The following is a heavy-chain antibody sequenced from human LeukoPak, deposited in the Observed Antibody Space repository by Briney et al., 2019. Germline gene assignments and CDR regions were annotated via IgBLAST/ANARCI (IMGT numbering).Heavy chain of an antibody. V-gene: IGHV3-23*01. J-gene: IGHJ4*02. Sequence: GGSLRLSCAASGVTFSSYAMSWVRQAPGKGLEWVSAISGSGGSTYYADSVKGRFTISRDNSKNTLYLQMNSLRAEDTAVYYCATDYGYYDSSGYRSTYYWGQGTLVTVSS. CDR3: ATDYGYYDSSGYRSTYY. CDR2: ISGSGGST. D-gene: IGHD3-22*01. CDR1: GVTFSSYA.